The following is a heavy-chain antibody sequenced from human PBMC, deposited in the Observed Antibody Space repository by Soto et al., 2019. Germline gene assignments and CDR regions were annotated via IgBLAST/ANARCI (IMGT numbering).Heavy chain of an antibody. Sequence: SETLSLTCTVSGGSISSYYWSWIRQPPGKGLEWIGYIFYSGSTNYNPSLKSRVTISVDTSKNQFSLKLSSVTAADTAVYYCARQGLQWLPEGRDYFDYLGQGTLVTVSS. V-gene: IGHV4-59*08. J-gene: IGHJ4*01. CDR2: IFYSGST. CDR3: ARQGLQWLPEGRDYFDY. CDR1: GGSISSYY. D-gene: IGHD6-19*01.